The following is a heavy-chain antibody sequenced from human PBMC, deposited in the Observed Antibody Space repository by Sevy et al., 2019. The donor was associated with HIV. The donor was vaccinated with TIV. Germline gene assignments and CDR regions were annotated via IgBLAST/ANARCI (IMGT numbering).Heavy chain of an antibody. D-gene: IGHD4-17*01. CDR2: IWYDGSNK. Sequence: GESLKISCAASGFTFSSYGMHWVRQAPGKGLEWVAVIWYDGSNKYYADSVKGRFTISRDNSKNTLYLQMNSLRAEDTAVYYCAKAGMTTQTVDYWGQGTLVTVSS. V-gene: IGHV3-33*06. J-gene: IGHJ4*02. CDR1: GFTFSSYG. CDR3: AKAGMTTQTVDY.